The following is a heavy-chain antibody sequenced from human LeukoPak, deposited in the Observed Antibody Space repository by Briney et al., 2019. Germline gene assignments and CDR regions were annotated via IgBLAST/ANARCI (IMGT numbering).Heavy chain of an antibody. V-gene: IGHV1-8*01. CDR3: ARESGIAVADYYYYYGMDV. CDR2: MNPNSGNT. D-gene: IGHD6-19*01. CDR1: GYTFTSYD. J-gene: IGHJ6*02. Sequence: ASVKVSCKASGYTFTSYDINWVRQATGQGLEWMGWMNPNSGNTGYAQKFQGRVTMTRNTSISTAYMELSSLRSEDTAVYYCARESGIAVADYYYYYGMDVWGQGTTVIVSS.